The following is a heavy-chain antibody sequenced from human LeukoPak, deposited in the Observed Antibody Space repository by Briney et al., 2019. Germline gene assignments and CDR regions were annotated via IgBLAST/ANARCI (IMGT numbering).Heavy chain of an antibody. J-gene: IGHJ4*02. CDR1: GGSISSSGHY. CDR2: IYYSGST. V-gene: IGHV4-39*01. CDR3: ARQSYDSSGYYYFDY. D-gene: IGHD3-22*01. Sequence: SETLSLTCTVSGGSISSSGHYWGWIRQPPGKRLERIGSIYYSGSTYYNPSLKSRVTIFVDTSKNQFSLKLSSVTAADTAVYYCARQSYDSSGYYYFDYWGQGTLVTVSS.